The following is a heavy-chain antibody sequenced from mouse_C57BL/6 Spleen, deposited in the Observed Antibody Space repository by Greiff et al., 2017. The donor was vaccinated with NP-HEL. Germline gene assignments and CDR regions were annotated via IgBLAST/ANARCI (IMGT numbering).Heavy chain of an antibody. CDR2: IDPSDSYT. J-gene: IGHJ2*01. V-gene: IGHV1-59*01. D-gene: IGHD2-4*01. CDR1: GYTFTSYW. CDR3: ANLYDYDRGYFDY. Sequence: VQLQQPGAELVRPGTSVKLSCKASGYTFTSYWMHWVKQRPGQGLEWIGVIDPSDSYTNYNQKFKGKATLTVDTSSSTAYMQLSSLTSEDSAVYYCANLYDYDRGYFDYWGQGTTLTVSS.